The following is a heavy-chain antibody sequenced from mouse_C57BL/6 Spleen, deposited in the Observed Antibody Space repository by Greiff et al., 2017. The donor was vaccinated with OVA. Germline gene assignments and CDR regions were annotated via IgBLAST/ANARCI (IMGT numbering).Heavy chain of an antibody. J-gene: IGHJ1*03. CDR1: GYSITSGYY. Sequence: EVKLVESGPGLVKPSQSLSLTCSVTGYSITSGYYWNWIRQFPGNKLEWMGYISYDGSNNYNPSLKNRISITRDTSKNQFFLKLNSVTTEDTATYYCARDGGSSFLWYFDVWGTGTTVTVSS. V-gene: IGHV3-6*01. CDR2: ISYDGSN. CDR3: ARDGGSSFLWYFDV. D-gene: IGHD1-1*01.